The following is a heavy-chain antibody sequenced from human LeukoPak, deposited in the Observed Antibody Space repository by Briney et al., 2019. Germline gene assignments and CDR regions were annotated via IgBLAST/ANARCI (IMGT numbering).Heavy chain of an antibody. D-gene: IGHD6-13*01. CDR1: GFTFSSYA. CDR2: ISYDGSNK. J-gene: IGHJ4*02. V-gene: IGHV3-30-3*01. Sequence: GGSLRLSCAASGFTFSSYAMHWVRQAPGKGLEWVAVISYDGSNKYYADSVKGRFTISRDNSKNTLSLQMNTLRAEDTAVYYCASGYSSSWRDYFDYWGQGTLVTVSS. CDR3: ASGYSSSWRDYFDY.